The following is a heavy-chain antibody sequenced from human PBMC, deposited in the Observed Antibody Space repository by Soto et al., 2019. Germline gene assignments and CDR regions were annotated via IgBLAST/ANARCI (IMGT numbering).Heavy chain of an antibody. CDR3: ARDREARTTPLNWFDP. V-gene: IGHV1-18*01. CDR2: ISAYNGNT. CDR1: GYTFTSYG. Sequence: QVQLVQSGAEVKKPGASVKVSCKASGYTFTSYGISWVRQAPGQGLEWMGWISAYNGNTNYAQKLQGRVTMTTDTSTGTAYMELRSLRSDDTAVYYCARDREARTTPLNWFDPWGQGTLVTVSS. D-gene: IGHD1-1*01. J-gene: IGHJ5*02.